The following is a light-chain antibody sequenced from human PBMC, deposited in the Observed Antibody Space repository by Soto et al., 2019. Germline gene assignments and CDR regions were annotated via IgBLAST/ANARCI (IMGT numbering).Light chain of an antibody. J-gene: IGKJ4*01. CDR3: MQALQTPT. Sequence: DIVMTQSPLSLPVTPGEPASISCRSSQSLLHSNGYNYLDWYLQKPGQSPQVLIYLGSNRASGVPDRFSGSGSGTDFTLIISRVEAEDVGVYYCMQALQTPTFGGGTKVEIK. CDR1: QSLLHSNGYNY. CDR2: LGS. V-gene: IGKV2-28*01.